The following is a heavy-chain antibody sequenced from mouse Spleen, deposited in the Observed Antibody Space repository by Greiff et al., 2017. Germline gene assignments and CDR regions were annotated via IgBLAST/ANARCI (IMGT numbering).Heavy chain of an antibody. V-gene: IGHV1-80*01. CDR3: ARSGGNYHYFDY. CDR2: IYPGDGDT. D-gene: IGHD2-1*01. CDR1: GYAFSSYW. J-gene: IGHJ2*01. Sequence: QVQLKQSGAELVKPGASVKISCKASGYAFSSYWMNWVKQRPGKGLEWIGQIYPGDGDTNYNGKFKGKATLTADKSSSTAYMQLSNLTSEDSAVYFCARSGGNYHYFDYWGQGTTLTVSS.